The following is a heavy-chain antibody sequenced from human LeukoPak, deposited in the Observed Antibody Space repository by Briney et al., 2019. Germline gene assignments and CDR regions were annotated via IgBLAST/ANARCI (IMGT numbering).Heavy chain of an antibody. CDR1: GGSISTYY. V-gene: IGHV4-59*01. CDR3: ARGSVGASTDYYYYYMDV. Sequence: SETLSLTCTVSGGSISTYYWSWLRQPPGKGLEWIGYIYYSGSTNYNPSLTSRATISVDTSKNQFSLRLCSVTAADTAVYYCARGSVGASTDYYYYYMDVWGKGTTVTVSS. J-gene: IGHJ6*03. CDR2: IYYSGST. D-gene: IGHD1-26*01.